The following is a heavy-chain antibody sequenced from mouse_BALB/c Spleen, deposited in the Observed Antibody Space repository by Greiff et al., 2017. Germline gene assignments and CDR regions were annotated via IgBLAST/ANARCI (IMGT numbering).Heavy chain of an antibody. Sequence: VKLVESGPGLVAPSQSLSITCTVSGFSLTSYGVHWVRQPPGKGLEWLGVIWAGGSTNYNSALMSRLSISKDNSKSQVFLKMNSLQTDDTAMYYCARVITTATRFAYWGQGTLVTVSA. CDR3: ARVITTATRFAY. J-gene: IGHJ3*01. V-gene: IGHV2-9*02. D-gene: IGHD1-2*01. CDR2: IWAGGST. CDR1: GFSLTSYG.